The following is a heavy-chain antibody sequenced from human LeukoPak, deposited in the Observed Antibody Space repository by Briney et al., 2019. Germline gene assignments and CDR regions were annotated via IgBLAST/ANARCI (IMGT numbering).Heavy chain of an antibody. CDR3: ARGRAVASDY. Sequence: SETLSLTCAVSGGSISSGGYSWSWIRQPPGKGLEWIGYIYHSGSTYYNPSLKSRVTISVDRSKNQFSLKLSSVTAADTAVYYCARGRAVASDYWGQGTLVTVSS. J-gene: IGHJ4*02. CDR1: GGSISSGGYS. D-gene: IGHD6-19*01. V-gene: IGHV4-30-2*01. CDR2: IYHSGST.